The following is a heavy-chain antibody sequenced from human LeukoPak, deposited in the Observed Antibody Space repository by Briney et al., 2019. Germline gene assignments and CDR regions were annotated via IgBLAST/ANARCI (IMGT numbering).Heavy chain of an antibody. CDR3: ARGTYYDFWSGYDGPWRPYYFDY. Sequence: KTSETLSLTCTVSGGSISSSSYYWGWLRQPPGKGLEWIGYIYYSGSTNYHPSLKSRVTISVDTSKNQFSLKLSSVTAADTAVYYCARGTYYDFWSGYDGPWRPYYFDYWGQGTLVTVSS. V-gene: IGHV4-61*05. J-gene: IGHJ4*02. CDR2: IYYSGST. D-gene: IGHD3-3*01. CDR1: GGSISSSSYY.